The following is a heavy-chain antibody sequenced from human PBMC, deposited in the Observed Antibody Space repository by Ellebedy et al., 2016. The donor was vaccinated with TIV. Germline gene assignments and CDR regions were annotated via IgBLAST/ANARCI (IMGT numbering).Heavy chain of an antibody. J-gene: IGHJ4*02. CDR2: IVSNGDST. D-gene: IGHD3-16*01. V-gene: IGHV3-64D*06. Sequence: GESLKISCAASGFTVGNTYMSWVRQAPGKGLEYISAIVSNGDSTYYANSVKGRFIISRDNSKNTLYLQMSSLRLEDTAVYYCVKAWGDWGQGTLVTVSS. CDR1: GFTVGNTY. CDR3: VKAWGD.